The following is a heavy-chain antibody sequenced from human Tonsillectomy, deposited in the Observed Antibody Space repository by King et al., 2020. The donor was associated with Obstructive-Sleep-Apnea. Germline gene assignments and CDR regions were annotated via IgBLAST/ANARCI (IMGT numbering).Heavy chain of an antibody. CDR3: AITGIAAAGTGD. D-gene: IGHD6-13*01. CDR1: GWSFSGYY. Sequence: VQLQQWGAGLLKPSETLSLTCAVYGWSFSGYYWSWIRQPPGKGLEWIGEINHSGSTNYHLSLKSRVTISVDTSKNQFSLKLRSVTAADTAVYYCAITGIAAAGTGDWGQGTLVTVSS. CDR2: INHSGST. V-gene: IGHV4-34*01. J-gene: IGHJ4*02.